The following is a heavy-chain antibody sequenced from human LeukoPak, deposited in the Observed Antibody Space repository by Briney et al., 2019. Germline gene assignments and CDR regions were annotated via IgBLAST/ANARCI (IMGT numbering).Heavy chain of an antibody. J-gene: IGHJ4*02. D-gene: IGHD6-19*01. CDR3: ATGPPYSSGWYFFFPFDY. Sequence: ASVKVSCKVSGYTLTELSMHWVRQAPGKGLEWMGGFDPEDGETIYAQKFQGRVTMTEDTSTDTAYMELSSLRSEDTAVYYCATGPPYSSGWYFFFPFDYWGQGTLVTVSS. V-gene: IGHV1-24*01. CDR2: FDPEDGET. CDR1: GYTLTELS.